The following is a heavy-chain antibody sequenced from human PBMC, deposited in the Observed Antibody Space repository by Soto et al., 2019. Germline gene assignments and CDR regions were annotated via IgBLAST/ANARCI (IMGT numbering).Heavy chain of an antibody. CDR2: ISTYNDDS. J-gene: IGHJ6*02. CDR3: ARLSNIGYHAHFYYGMDV. D-gene: IGHD2-2*03. CDR1: GYSFHNFG. Sequence: QVELEQSGVEVKKPGASVKVTCKASGYSFHNFGISWVRQAPGQGLEWLGWISTYNDDSNYAQKFQGRVTMTTDMATGTASIELRSPRPADTAVYYCARLSNIGYHAHFYYGMDVWRQGTTVTVSS. V-gene: IGHV1-18*01.